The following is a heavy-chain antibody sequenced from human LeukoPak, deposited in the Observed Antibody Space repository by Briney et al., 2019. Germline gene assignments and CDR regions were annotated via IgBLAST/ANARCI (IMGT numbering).Heavy chain of an antibody. Sequence: ASVKVSCTASGGTFSSYAISWVRQAPGQGLEWMGGIIPIFGTANYAQKFQGRVTITADESTSTAYMELSSLRSEDTAVYYCARDTVLAATSNYYYGMDVWGQGTTVTVSS. D-gene: IGHD3-3*01. CDR3: ARDTVLAATSNYYYGMDV. V-gene: IGHV1-69*13. J-gene: IGHJ6*02. CDR2: IIPIFGTA. CDR1: GGTFSSYA.